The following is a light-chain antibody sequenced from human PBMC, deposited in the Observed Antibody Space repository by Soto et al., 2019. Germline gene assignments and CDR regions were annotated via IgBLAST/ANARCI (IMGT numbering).Light chain of an antibody. CDR1: QSISSNY. V-gene: IGKV3-20*01. CDR3: QQYGSSPRT. Sequence: EIVLTQSPGTLSMSPGERATLSCRASQSISSNYLAWYQQKPGQAPRLLIYGASSRATGIPDRFSGSGSGTDFTLTISRLEAEDFAVCYWQQYGSSPRTFGQGTKVEFK. J-gene: IGKJ1*01. CDR2: GAS.